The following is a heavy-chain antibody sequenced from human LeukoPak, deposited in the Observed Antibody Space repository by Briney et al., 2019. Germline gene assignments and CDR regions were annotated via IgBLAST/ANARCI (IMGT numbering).Heavy chain of an antibody. J-gene: IGHJ3*02. D-gene: IGHD2-2*01. CDR2: ISGSGGST. Sequence: GGSLRLSCAASGFTFSSYAMSWVRQAPGKGLEWVSAISGSGGSTYYADSVKGRFTISRDNSKNTLCLQMNSLRAEDTAVYYCAKGPYCSSTSCYLDAFDIWGQGTMVTVSS. CDR3: AKGPYCSSTSCYLDAFDI. CDR1: GFTFSSYA. V-gene: IGHV3-23*01.